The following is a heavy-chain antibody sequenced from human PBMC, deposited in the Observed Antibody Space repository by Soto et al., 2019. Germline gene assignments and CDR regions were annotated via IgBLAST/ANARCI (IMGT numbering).Heavy chain of an antibody. CDR2: IGASGSST. CDR1: EFTFSSYA. CDR3: AKVVDYDSTGYYSHLDH. Sequence: EVQLLESGGGLVQPGGSLRLSCAASEFTFSSYALTWVRQAPGKGLEWVSVIGASGSSTFHADSVKGRFTISRDNSKNTLFLQMNSLRAEDTAVYYYAKVVDYDSTGYYSHLDHWGQGTLVTVSS. V-gene: IGHV3-23*01. D-gene: IGHD3-22*01. J-gene: IGHJ4*02.